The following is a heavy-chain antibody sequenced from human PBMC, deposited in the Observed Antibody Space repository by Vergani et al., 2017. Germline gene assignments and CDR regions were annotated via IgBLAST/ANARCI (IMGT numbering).Heavy chain of an antibody. D-gene: IGHD2-15*01. CDR3: ARYCSGGSCYSGAFDI. CDR1: GFTFSSYS. CDR2: ISSSSSYI. J-gene: IGHJ3*02. Sequence: EVQLVESGGGLVKPGGFLRLFCAASGFTFSSYSMNWVRQAPGKGLQWVSSISSSSSYIYYADSVKGRFTISRDTAKNSLYLQMNSLRAEDTAVYYCARYCSGGSCYSGAFDIWGQGTMVTVSS. V-gene: IGHV3-21*01.